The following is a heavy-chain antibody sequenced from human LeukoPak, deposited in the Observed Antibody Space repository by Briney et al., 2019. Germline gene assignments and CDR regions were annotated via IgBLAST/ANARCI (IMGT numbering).Heavy chain of an antibody. V-gene: IGHV3-23*01. Sequence: GSLRLSCAASGFTFSSYAMSWVRQAPGKGLEWVSAISGSGGSTYYADSVKGRCTISRDSSKNTLYLQMNSLRVEDTAVYYCARAAGDRIGYFDLWGRGTLVTVSS. D-gene: IGHD7-27*01. J-gene: IGHJ2*01. CDR3: ARAAGDRIGYFDL. CDR2: ISGSGGST. CDR1: GFTFSSYA.